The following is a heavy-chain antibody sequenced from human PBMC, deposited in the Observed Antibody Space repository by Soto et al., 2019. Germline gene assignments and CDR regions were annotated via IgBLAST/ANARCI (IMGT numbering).Heavy chain of an antibody. D-gene: IGHD5-18*01. V-gene: IGHV3-30-3*01. CDR3: ARCRYIYGYDFDS. CDR1: WFTCSDFA. J-gene: IGHJ4*02. CDR2: ISYDGSNK. Sequence: PLRLCWGAAWFTCSDFARRLILQAPGKGLEWVAVISYDGSNKYYADSVKGRFTISTDNARNSLYLQMNSLRDEDTAVYYCARCRYIYGYDFDSWGQGTLVTVSS.